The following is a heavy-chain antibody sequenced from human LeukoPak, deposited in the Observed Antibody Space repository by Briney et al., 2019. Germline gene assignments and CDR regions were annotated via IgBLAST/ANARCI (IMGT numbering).Heavy chain of an antibody. J-gene: IGHJ6*03. Sequence: RPGGSLRLSCAASGFTFDDYGMSWVRQAPGKGLEWVSGINWNGGSTGYADSVKGRFTISRDNAKNSLYLQMNSLRAEDTALYYCARDGRPYCTNGVCYTGYYYYYMDVWGKGTTVTVSS. CDR1: GFTFDDYG. CDR3: ARDGRPYCTNGVCYTGYYYYYMDV. V-gene: IGHV3-20*04. D-gene: IGHD2-8*01. CDR2: INWNGGST.